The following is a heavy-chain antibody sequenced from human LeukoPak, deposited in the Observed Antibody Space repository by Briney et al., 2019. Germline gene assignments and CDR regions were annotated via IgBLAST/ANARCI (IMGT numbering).Heavy chain of an antibody. D-gene: IGHD6-13*01. V-gene: IGHV3-23*01. CDR3: AKYPSIAAAGNGDY. Sequence: GGSLRLSCAASGFTFSSYVMSWVRQAPGKGLEWVSGIGGSGDSTYYADSVKGRFTISRDNSKNTLYLQMNSLRAEDTAVYYCAKYPSIAAAGNGDYWGQGTLVTVSS. CDR1: GFTFSSYV. CDR2: IGGSGDST. J-gene: IGHJ4*02.